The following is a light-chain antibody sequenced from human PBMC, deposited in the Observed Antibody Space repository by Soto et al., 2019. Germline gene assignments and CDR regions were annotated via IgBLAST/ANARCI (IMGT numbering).Light chain of an antibody. V-gene: IGLV2-14*01. Sequence: QSALTKPASVSGSPGQSITSSWTGTSSDVVTYNYVSWYQHRPGKAPKLMIYDVSYRPSGVSNRFSGSKSANTASLTISGLQAEDEADYYCSEYKTSNTQVFGGGTNLPVL. CDR3: SEYKTSNTQV. CDR1: SSDVVTYNY. CDR2: DVS. J-gene: IGLJ3*02.